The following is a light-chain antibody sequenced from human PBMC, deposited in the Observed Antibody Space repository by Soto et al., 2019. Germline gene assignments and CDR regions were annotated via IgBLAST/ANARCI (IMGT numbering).Light chain of an antibody. CDR2: DVS. CDR1: ESVTNY. V-gene: IGKV3-11*01. Sequence: EIVLTHSPATLSLSPGEGGTLSCRASESVTNYLAWYQQKPGQAPRLLVYDVSNRATGIPARFSGGGSGTDFTLTISNLEPEDFAVYYCQQRSDWPWTFGQGTKVDIK. CDR3: QQRSDWPWT. J-gene: IGKJ1*01.